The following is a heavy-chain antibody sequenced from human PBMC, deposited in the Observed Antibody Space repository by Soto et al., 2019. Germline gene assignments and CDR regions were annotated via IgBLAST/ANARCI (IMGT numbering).Heavy chain of an antibody. CDR1: GGSIGSNY. J-gene: IGHJ5*02. D-gene: IGHD6-19*01. CDR2: IDNSGST. V-gene: IGHV4-59*08. Sequence: QVQLQESGPGLVKPSETLSLTCTVSGGSIGSNYWSWIRQSPGKGLERIGYIDNSGSTNYNPSLKGRVTISVDTSKNQFSLKLSSVTAADTAVYYCAGRGTSSWTFDPWGQGTLVTVSS. CDR3: AGRGTSSWTFDP.